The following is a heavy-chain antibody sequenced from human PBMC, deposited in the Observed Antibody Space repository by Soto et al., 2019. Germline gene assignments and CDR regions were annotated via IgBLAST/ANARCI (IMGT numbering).Heavy chain of an antibody. CDR2: ISSSGSTI. Sequence: TVGSLRLSCAASGFTFSSYEMNWVRQAPGKGLEWVSYISSSGSTIYYADSVKGRFTISRDNAKNSLYLQMNSLRAEDTAVYYCARVWGDDSSGYYLDYWGQGTLVTVSS. CDR1: GFTFSSYE. D-gene: IGHD3-22*01. V-gene: IGHV3-48*03. CDR3: ARVWGDDSSGYYLDY. J-gene: IGHJ4*02.